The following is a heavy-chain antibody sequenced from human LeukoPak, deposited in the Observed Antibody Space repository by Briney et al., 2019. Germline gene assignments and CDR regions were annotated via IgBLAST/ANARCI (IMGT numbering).Heavy chain of an antibody. CDR1: GFTFSSYA. V-gene: IGHV3-30-3*01. J-gene: IGHJ4*02. CDR3: ASEYSSSSGLDY. D-gene: IGHD6-6*01. Sequence: GGSLGLSCAASGFTFSSYAMHWVRQAPGKGLEWVAVISYDGSNKYYADSVKGRFTISRDNSKNTLYLQMNSLRAEDTAVYYCASEYSSSSGLDYWGQGTLVTVSS. CDR2: ISYDGSNK.